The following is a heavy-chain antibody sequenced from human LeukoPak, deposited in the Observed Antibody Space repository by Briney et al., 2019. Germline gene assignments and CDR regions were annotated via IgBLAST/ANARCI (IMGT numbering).Heavy chain of an antibody. D-gene: IGHD6-13*01. CDR3: AMGGYSSSANHYYCCYGMDV. J-gene: IGHJ6*01. CDR2: ISYDGSNK. CDR1: GFTFSSYA. V-gene: IGHV3-30-3*01. Sequence: GRSLRLSCAASGFTFSSYAMHWVRHAPGEGLEWVAGISYDGSNKYYADSVKGRLTISRDDSKNTLYLQMNSLRAEDTAVYYCAMGGYSSSANHYYCCYGMDVWGQGTTVTVS.